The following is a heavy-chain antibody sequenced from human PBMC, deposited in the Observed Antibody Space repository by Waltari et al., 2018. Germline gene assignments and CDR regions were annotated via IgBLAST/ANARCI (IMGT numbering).Heavy chain of an antibody. CDR1: GFTFSSYA. CDR3: AKDSIVGALAYYYYYYGMDV. V-gene: IGHV3-23*01. D-gene: IGHD1-26*01. J-gene: IGHJ6*02. CDR2: ISGSGGST. Sequence: EVQLLESGGGLVQPGGSLRLSCAASGFTFSSYAMSWVRQAPGKGLGWVSAISGSGGSTYYADSVKGRFTISRDNSKNTLYLQMNSLRAEDTAVYYCAKDSIVGALAYYYYYYGMDVWGQGTTVTVSS.